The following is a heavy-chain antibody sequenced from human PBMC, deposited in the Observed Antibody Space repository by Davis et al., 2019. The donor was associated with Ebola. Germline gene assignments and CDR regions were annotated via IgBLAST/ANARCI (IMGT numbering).Heavy chain of an antibody. CDR1: GYSFTDDG. Sequence: ASVKVSCKASGYSFTDDGISWVRQAPGQGLEWMGWISTYNGNTNYAQKVQGRITMTTDTSTSTAYMELRSLRSDDTAVYYCARLYDAFDIWGQGTMVTVSS. CDR3: ARLYDAFDI. CDR2: ISTYNGNT. V-gene: IGHV1-18*01. J-gene: IGHJ3*02.